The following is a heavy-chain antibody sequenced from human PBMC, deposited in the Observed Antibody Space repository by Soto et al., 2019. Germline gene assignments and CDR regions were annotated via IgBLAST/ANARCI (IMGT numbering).Heavy chain of an antibody. CDR2: ISGGGYTI. D-gene: IGHD3-10*01. Sequence: QVQLVESGGGLVQPGGSLRLSCAASGFTFSDLYMTWIRQAPGKGLEWVSYISGGGYTIYYADSVKGRFTVSRDNARKSLYLQMNSLRAEDTAVYYCASDPYYYASGYWGQGTLVTVSS. CDR1: GFTFSDLY. J-gene: IGHJ4*02. V-gene: IGHV3-11*01. CDR3: ASDPYYYASGY.